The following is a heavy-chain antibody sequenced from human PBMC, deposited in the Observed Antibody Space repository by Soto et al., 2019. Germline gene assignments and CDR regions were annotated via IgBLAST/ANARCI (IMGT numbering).Heavy chain of an antibody. CDR3: ARDYDFWSGRYGMDV. Sequence: ASVKVSCKASGYTFTSYGISWVRQAPGQGLEWMGWISAYNGSTNYAQKLQGRVTMTTDTSTSTAYMELRSLRSDDTAVYYCARDYDFWSGRYGMDVCGQGTTVTVSS. CDR2: ISAYNGST. V-gene: IGHV1-18*01. J-gene: IGHJ6*02. D-gene: IGHD3-3*01. CDR1: GYTFTSYG.